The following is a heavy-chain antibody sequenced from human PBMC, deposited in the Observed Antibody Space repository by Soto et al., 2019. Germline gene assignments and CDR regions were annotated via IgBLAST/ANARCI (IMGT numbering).Heavy chain of an antibody. J-gene: IGHJ4*02. CDR1: GGSFSGYY. CDR2: INHSGST. Sequence: SETLSLTCAVYGGSFSGYYWSWIRQPPGKGLEWIGEINHSGSTNYNPSLKSRVTISVDTSKNQFSLKLSSVTAADTAVYYCASFYGDYYFDYWGQGTLVTVSS. CDR3: ASFYGDYYFDY. D-gene: IGHD4-17*01. V-gene: IGHV4-34*01.